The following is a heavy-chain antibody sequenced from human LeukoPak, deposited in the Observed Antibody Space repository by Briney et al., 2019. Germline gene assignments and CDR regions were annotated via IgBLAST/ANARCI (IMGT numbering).Heavy chain of an antibody. CDR3: ARVAVVVVAADWYFDL. V-gene: IGHV3-66*02. CDR2: IYSGDNT. J-gene: IGHJ2*01. Sequence: GGSLRLSCAASGFTVSGNYMSWVRQAPGKGLEWVSVIYSGDNTYYADSVKGRFTISRDNSKNSLYLQMNSLRAEDTAVYYCARVAVVVVAADWYFDLWGRGTLVTVSS. D-gene: IGHD2-15*01. CDR1: GFTVSGNY.